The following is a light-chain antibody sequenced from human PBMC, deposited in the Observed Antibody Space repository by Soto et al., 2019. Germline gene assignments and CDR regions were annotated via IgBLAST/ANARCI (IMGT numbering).Light chain of an antibody. J-gene: IGKJ3*01. CDR1: QSVSSY. CDR3: QQRTNWPRSFT. CDR2: DTS. Sequence: EIVLTQSPATLSLSPGERATLSCRASQSVSSYLAWYQQKPGQAPRLLIYDTSKRATGIPARFSGSGSGTDCTLTISMLEPEDFAVYYGQQRTNWPRSFTCGPGTKVDI. V-gene: IGKV3-11*01.